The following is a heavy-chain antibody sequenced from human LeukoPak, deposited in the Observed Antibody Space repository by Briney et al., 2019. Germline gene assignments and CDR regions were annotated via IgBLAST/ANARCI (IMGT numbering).Heavy chain of an antibody. CDR2: INPHSGGT. J-gene: IGHJ6*03. CDR1: GYTFTGYY. CDR3: ARGVTARGFYYYMDI. V-gene: IGHV1-2*02. Sequence: ASVKVSCKTSGYTFTGYYMHWVRQAPGQGLEWMGWINPHSGGTNYAQEFQGRVTMTRDTSISTAYMELSSLRPDDTAVYSCARGVTARGFYYYMDIWGNGTTVTISS. D-gene: IGHD2-21*02.